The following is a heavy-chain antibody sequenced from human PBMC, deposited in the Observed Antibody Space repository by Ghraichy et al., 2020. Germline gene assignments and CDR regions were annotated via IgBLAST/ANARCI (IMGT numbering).Heavy chain of an antibody. V-gene: IGHV3-23*01. CDR1: GFTFSNSA. CDR3: AKKSPAYCGADCYLDF. J-gene: IGHJ4*02. D-gene: IGHD2-21*02. CDR2: ISNGGSTS. Sequence: GSLRLSCAASGFTFSNSAMTWVRQAPGKGLEWVSSISNGGSTSDYADSVKGRFTISRDNAKNTLYLQMNSVRAEDTALYYCAKKSPAYCGADCYLDFWGQGTLVTFSA.